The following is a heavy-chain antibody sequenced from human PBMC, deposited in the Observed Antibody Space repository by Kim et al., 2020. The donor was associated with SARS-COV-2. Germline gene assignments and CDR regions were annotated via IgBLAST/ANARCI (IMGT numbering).Heavy chain of an antibody. J-gene: IGHJ3*02. CDR3: AKRLLGYCSSTSCYNAFDI. D-gene: IGHD2-2*02. Sequence: GGSLRLSCAASGFTFSSYAMSWVRQAPGKGLEWVSAISGSGGSTYYADSVKGRFTISRDNSKNTLYLQMNSLRAEDTAVYYCAKRLLGYCSSTSCYNAFDIWGQGTMVTVSS. CDR1: GFTFSSYA. V-gene: IGHV3-23*01. CDR2: ISGSGGST.